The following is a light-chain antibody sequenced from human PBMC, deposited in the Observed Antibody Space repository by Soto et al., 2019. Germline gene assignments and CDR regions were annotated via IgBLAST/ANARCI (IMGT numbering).Light chain of an antibody. CDR1: HSVSSN. J-gene: IGKJ4*01. CDR3: QQYNSWPPVT. V-gene: IGKV3-15*01. Sequence: DIVMTPSPATLSLCAVERATLYCRASHSVSSNLAWYQQKPGQSPRLLIFGASTRATGIPARFSGSGSGTEFTLTISSLQSEDFAVYYCQQYNSWPPVTFGGGSKVDI. CDR2: GAS.